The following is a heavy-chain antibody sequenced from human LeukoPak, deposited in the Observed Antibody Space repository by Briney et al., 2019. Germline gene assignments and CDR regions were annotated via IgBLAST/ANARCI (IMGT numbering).Heavy chain of an antibody. J-gene: IGHJ6*02. D-gene: IGHD3-10*01. CDR1: GGSISGDGYH. CDR2: VHYTGST. Sequence: PSETLSLTCSVSGGSISGDGYHWGWIRRPPGKGLEWLGSVHYTGSTCYKTSLKSRLTVDMDTSKNQFSLRLSSVTAADTAVYYCARTSHSGYMVRGVLYYGMDVWGQGTTVTVS. V-gene: IGHV4-39*01. CDR3: ARTSHSGYMVRGVLYYGMDV.